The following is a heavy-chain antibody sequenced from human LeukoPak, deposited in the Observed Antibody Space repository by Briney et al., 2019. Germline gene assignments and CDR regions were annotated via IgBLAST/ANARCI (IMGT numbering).Heavy chain of an antibody. J-gene: IGHJ6*02. CDR1: GFTFSSYS. Sequence: PGGSLRLSCAASGFTFSSYSMNWVRQAPGKGLEWVSSISSSSSYIYYADSVKGRFTISRDKAKNSLYLQMNSLRAEDTAVYYCARVTIVPAAMPGNYYYYGMDVWGQGTTVTVSS. CDR2: ISSSSSYI. D-gene: IGHD2-2*01. CDR3: ARVTIVPAAMPGNYYYYGMDV. V-gene: IGHV3-21*01.